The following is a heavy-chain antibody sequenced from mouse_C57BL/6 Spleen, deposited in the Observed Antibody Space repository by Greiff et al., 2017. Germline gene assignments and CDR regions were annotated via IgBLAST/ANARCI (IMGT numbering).Heavy chain of an antibody. D-gene: IGHD2-3*01. CDR1: GYAFSSSW. CDR3: ARGDGYYLFAY. CDR2: IYPGDGDT. J-gene: IGHJ3*01. Sequence: QVQLQQSGPELVKPGASVKISCKASGYAFSSSWMNWVKQRPGKGLEWIGRIYPGDGDTNYNGKFKGKATLTADKSSSTAYMQLSSLTSEDSAVYVCARGDGYYLFAYWGQGTLVTVSA. V-gene: IGHV1-82*01.